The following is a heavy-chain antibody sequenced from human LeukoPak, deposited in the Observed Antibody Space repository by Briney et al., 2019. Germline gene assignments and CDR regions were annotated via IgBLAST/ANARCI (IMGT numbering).Heavy chain of an antibody. D-gene: IGHD5-12*01. Sequence: GRSLRLSCAASGFTFSNYGMHWVRQAPGKGLEWVAVIYYDGSNKYYADSVKGRFTISRDNSKNTLYLQMNSLRVEDTAVYYCAKGSMGRCSGNSCYSVYWGQGTLVTVSS. CDR2: IYYDGSNK. CDR3: AKGSMGRCSGNSCYSVY. V-gene: IGHV3-30*18. J-gene: IGHJ4*02. CDR1: GFTFSNYG.